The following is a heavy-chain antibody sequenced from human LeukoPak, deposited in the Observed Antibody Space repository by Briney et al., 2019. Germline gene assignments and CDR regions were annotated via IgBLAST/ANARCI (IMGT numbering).Heavy chain of an antibody. D-gene: IGHD5-18*01. J-gene: IGHJ4*02. CDR1: GFTFSSYA. CDR2: ISGSGGST. CDR3: ARIQLWSNRDFDY. Sequence: GGSLRLSCAASGFTFSSYAMSWVRQAPGKGLEWVSAISGSGGSTYYADSVKGRFTIPRDNSKNTLYLQMNSLRAEDTAVYYCARIQLWSNRDFDYWGQGTLVTVSS. V-gene: IGHV3-23*01.